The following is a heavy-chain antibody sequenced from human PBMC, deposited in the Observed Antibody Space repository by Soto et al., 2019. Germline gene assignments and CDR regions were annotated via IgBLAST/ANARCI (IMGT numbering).Heavy chain of an antibody. CDR2: LWQGGNT. CDR3: AMNPWSGGRCDTAFAV. D-gene: IGHD2-15*01. CDR1: GVSITTDKW. V-gene: IGHV4-4*02. J-gene: IGHJ3*01. Sequence: QVQLQESGPRLVKPSETLFLTCSVSGVSITTDKWWSWVRQSPGQGLEWIGELWQGGNTNYNPSLKSRVTVSLDRSGNQFALRGTSVTAADTAVYYCAMNPWSGGRCDTAFAVWGQGTTVMVS.